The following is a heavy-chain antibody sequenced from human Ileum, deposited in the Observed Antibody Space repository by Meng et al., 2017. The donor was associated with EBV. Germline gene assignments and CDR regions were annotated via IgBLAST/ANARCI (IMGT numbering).Heavy chain of an antibody. Sequence: QGQLEQWGAGLLKPSETLPLTCAVYGGSFSGYYWSWIRQPPGKGLEWIGEINHRGGAFYNPSLKSRVTMSIDTSKNQFSLKLNSVTAADTAVYYCASHPGGNSQYYSSGDDYWGQGALVTVSS. V-gene: IGHV4-34*01. CDR1: GGSFSGYY. CDR2: INHRGGA. J-gene: IGHJ4*02. CDR3: ASHPGGNSQYYSSGDDY. D-gene: IGHD3-22*01.